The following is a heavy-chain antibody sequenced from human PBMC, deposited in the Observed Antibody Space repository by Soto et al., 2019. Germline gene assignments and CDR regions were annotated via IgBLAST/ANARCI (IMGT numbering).Heavy chain of an antibody. Sequence: PGWSMRISCAASGFTFNNYGMNWFRQAPGKGLEWVAIISNDGSNKYYIESVRGRFTISRDNSKNMLFLQMNSLRVEDTAVYFCTKDGRFDSDGSLYYYYYGMDVWGQGTTVTVSS. CDR2: ISNDGSNK. D-gene: IGHD2-15*01. CDR1: GFTFNNYG. V-gene: IGHV3-30*18. J-gene: IGHJ6*02. CDR3: TKDGRFDSDGSLYYYYYGMDV.